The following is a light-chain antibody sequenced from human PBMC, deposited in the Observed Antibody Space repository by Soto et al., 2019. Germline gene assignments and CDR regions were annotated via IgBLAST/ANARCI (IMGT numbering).Light chain of an antibody. V-gene: IGLV1-51*02. CDR3: GTWDNSLSLPYV. CDR2: ENN. J-gene: IGLJ1*01. CDR1: SSNIGNNY. Sequence: QSVLTQPPSVSAAPGQKVTISCSGSSSNIGNNYVSWYQQLPGTAPKLLIFENNKRPSGIPDRFSASKSGTSATLAITGLQTGDAADYYCGTWDNSLSLPYVFGTGTKLTGL.